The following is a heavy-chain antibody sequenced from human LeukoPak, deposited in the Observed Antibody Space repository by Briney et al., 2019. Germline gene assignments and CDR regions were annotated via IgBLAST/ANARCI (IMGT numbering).Heavy chain of an antibody. J-gene: IGHJ4*02. Sequence: PGGSLRLSCAASGFTFSNYNMNWVRQAPGKGLEWVSSISSSSSYIYYADSVKGRFTISRDSAKNSLYLQMNSLRDEDTAVYYCARGGLYSGYDVYFDYWGQGTLVTVSS. CDR1: GFTFSNYN. CDR2: ISSSSSYI. CDR3: ARGGLYSGYDVYFDY. V-gene: IGHV3-21*01. D-gene: IGHD5-12*01.